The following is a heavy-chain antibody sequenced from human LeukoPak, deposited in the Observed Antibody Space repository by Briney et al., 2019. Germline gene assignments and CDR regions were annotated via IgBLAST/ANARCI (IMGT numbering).Heavy chain of an antibody. CDR2: INWNGGST. CDR3: ARPSYYDFWSGYINYYYYYYMDV. CDR1: GFTFDDYG. Sequence: GGSLRLSCAASGFTFDDYGMSWVRQAPGKGLEWVSGINWNGGSTGYADSVKGRFTISRDNAKNSLYLQMNSLRAEDTALYYCARPSYYDFWSGYINYYYYYYMDVWGKGTTVTVSS. V-gene: IGHV3-20*04. D-gene: IGHD3-3*01. J-gene: IGHJ6*03.